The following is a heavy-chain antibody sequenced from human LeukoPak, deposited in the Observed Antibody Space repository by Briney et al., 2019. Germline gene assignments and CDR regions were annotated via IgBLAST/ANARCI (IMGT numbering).Heavy chain of an antibody. D-gene: IGHD3-22*01. J-gene: IGHJ4*02. CDR2: IYYSGST. CDR3: ARQGSGYYLIDY. CDR1: GGSISSSSYY. Sequence: SETLSLTCTVSGGSISSSSYYWGWIRQPPGEGLEWIGSIYYSGSTYYNPSLKSRVTISVDTSRNQFSLKLSSVTAADTAVYYCARQGSGYYLIDYWGQGTLVTVSS. V-gene: IGHV4-39*01.